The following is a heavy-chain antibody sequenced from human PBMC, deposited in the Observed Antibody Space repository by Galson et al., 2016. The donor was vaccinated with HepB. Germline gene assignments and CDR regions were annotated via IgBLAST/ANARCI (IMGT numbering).Heavy chain of an antibody. V-gene: IGHV4-4*02. Sequence: SETLSLTCAVSSGSISSDNWWTWVRQPPGKGLEWIGEIYHSGSTNYNPSLKSRATISVDKSKNQFSLKLSSVTAADTAVYYCARAVAVAGHFDYWGQGTLVTVSS. CDR3: ARAVAVAGHFDY. CDR2: IYHSGST. J-gene: IGHJ4*02. CDR1: SGSISSDNW. D-gene: IGHD6-19*01.